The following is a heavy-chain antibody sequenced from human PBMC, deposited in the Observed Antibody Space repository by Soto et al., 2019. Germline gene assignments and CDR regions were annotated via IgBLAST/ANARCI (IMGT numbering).Heavy chain of an antibody. J-gene: IGHJ6*02. CDR2: IYYSGST. CDR3: ARDRAVITFGGVRAGMDV. CDR1: GGYISGYY. Sequence: PSEKLSLTCSMEGGYISGYYWSWIRQPPGKGLEWIGYIYYSGSTNYNPSLKSRVTISVDTSKNQFSLKLSSVTAADTAVYYCARDRAVITFGGVRAGMDVWGQGTTVTVSS. V-gene: IGHV4-59*01. D-gene: IGHD3-16*01.